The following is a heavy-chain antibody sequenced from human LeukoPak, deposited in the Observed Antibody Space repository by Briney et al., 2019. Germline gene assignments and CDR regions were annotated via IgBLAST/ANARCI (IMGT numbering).Heavy chain of an antibody. Sequence: ASVKVSCKASGYTFTSYYMHWVRQAPGQGLEWMGIINPSGGSTSCAQKFQGRVTMTTGTSTSTVYMELRSLRSDDTAVYYCARDDNYGSGQPDDWGQGTLVTVSS. V-gene: IGHV1-46*01. D-gene: IGHD3-10*01. CDR3: ARDDNYGSGQPDD. CDR1: GYTFTSYY. J-gene: IGHJ4*02. CDR2: INPSGGST.